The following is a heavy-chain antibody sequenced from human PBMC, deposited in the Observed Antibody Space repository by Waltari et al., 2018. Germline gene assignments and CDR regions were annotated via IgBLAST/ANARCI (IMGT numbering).Heavy chain of an antibody. J-gene: IGHJ4*02. CDR3: ATRGTNRAVDH. CDR2: IYYSGST. D-gene: IGHD3-16*01. CDR1: GASMRTYS. V-gene: IGHV4-59*03. Sequence: QVQLQESGPGLVKPSETLSLTCTGSGASMRTYSWSWIRQPPGKGLEWIGHIYYSGSTNYIPSLKSRVNFSIDTYENQFSLKLTSVTAADTAVYYCATRGTNRAVDHWGQGTLVTVSS.